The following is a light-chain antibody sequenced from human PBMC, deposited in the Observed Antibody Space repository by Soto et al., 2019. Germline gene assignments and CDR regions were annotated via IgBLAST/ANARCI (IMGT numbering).Light chain of an antibody. CDR2: EVS. Sequence: QSALTQPASVSGSPGQSITISCTGTSSDVGGYNHVSWYQQHPDKAPKLMIYEVSNRPSGVSNRFSGSKSGNTASLTISGLQAGDEADYYCISYTTSDTWVFGGGTKLTVL. J-gene: IGLJ3*02. CDR3: ISYTTSDTWV. CDR1: SSDVGGYNH. V-gene: IGLV2-14*01.